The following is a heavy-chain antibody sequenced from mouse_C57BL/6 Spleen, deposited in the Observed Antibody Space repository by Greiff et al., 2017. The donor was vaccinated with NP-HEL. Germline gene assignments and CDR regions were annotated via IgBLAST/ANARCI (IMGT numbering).Heavy chain of an antibody. CDR2: IDPSDSET. Sequence: QVHVKQPGAELVRPGSSVKLSCKASGYTFTSYWMHWVKQRPIQGLEWIGNIDPSDSETHYNQKFKDKATLTVDKSSSTAYMQLSSLTSEDSAVYYCARRLGGFFYFDYWGQGTTLTVSS. CDR3: ARRLGGFFYFDY. V-gene: IGHV1-52*01. CDR1: GYTFTSYW. D-gene: IGHD1-2*01. J-gene: IGHJ2*01.